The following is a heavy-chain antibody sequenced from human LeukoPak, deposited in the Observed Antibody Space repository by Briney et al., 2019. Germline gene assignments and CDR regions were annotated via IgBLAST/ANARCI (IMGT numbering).Heavy chain of an antibody. CDR1: GFTFSSYA. J-gene: IGHJ4*02. D-gene: IGHD2-15*01. Sequence: PGRSLRLSCAASGFTFSSYAMHWVRQAPGKGLEWVAVISYDGSNKYYADSVKGRFTISRDNSKNTLYLQMNSLGAEDTAVYYCARDQLVAATHYFDYWGQGTLVTVSS. CDR3: ARDQLVAATHYFDY. V-gene: IGHV3-30*04. CDR2: ISYDGSNK.